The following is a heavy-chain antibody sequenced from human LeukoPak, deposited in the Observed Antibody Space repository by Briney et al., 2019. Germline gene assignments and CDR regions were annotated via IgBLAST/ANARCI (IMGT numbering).Heavy chain of an antibody. J-gene: IGHJ4*02. Sequence: GGSLRLSCAASGFTFSDYYMSWLRQAPGKGLEWVSYISSSGSSIYYADSVKGRFTISRDNAENSLYLQMNGLRVDDTAVYFCARDGPSGYNSFLYWGQGTLVTVSS. CDR3: ARDGPSGYNSFLY. CDR1: GFTFSDYY. V-gene: IGHV3-11*04. CDR2: ISSSGSSI. D-gene: IGHD5-12*01.